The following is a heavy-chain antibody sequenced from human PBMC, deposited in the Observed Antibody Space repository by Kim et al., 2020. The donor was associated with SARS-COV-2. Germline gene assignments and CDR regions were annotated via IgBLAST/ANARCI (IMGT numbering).Heavy chain of an antibody. CDR3: ARGVKVPAAIWISYYYYYMDV. V-gene: IGHV1-8*01. CDR2: MNPNGSNQ. J-gene: IGHJ6*03. D-gene: IGHD2-2*01. Sequence: ELEWMGWMNPNGSNQGYAQKFQGRVTMTRNTSISTAYMELSSLRSEDTAVYYCARGVKVPAAIWISYYYYYMDVWGKGTTVTVSS.